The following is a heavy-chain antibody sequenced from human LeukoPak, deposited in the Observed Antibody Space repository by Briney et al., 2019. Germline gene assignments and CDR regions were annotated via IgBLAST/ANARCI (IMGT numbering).Heavy chain of an antibody. D-gene: IGHD2-2*01. CDR2: INTNTGNP. J-gene: IGHJ6*04. Sequence: ASVKVSCKASGYTFTSYAMNWVRQAPGQGLEWMGWINTNTGNPTYAQGFTGRFVFSLDTSVSTAYLQICSLKAEDTAVYYCARDGGRRPAASYYYYGMDVWGKGTTVTVFS. CDR3: ARDGGRRPAASYYYYGMDV. V-gene: IGHV7-4-1*01. CDR1: GYTFTSYA.